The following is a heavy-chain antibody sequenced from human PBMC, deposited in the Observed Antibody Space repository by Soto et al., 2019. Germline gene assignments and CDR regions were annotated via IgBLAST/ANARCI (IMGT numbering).Heavy chain of an antibody. V-gene: IGHV5-10-1*01. J-gene: IGHJ6*02. CDR1: GYSFTSYW. CDR3: ARLKKSMMVYAIRSRYYYYGMDV. Sequence: GESLKISCKGSGYSFTSYWISWVRQMPGKGLEWMGRIDPSDSYTNYSPSFQGHVTISADKSISTAYLQWSSLKASDTAMYYCARLKKSMMVYAIRSRYYYYGMDVWGQGTTVTVSS. CDR2: IDPSDSYT. D-gene: IGHD2-8*01.